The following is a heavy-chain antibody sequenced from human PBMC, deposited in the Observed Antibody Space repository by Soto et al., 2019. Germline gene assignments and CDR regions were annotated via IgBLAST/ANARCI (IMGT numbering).Heavy chain of an antibody. D-gene: IGHD3-22*01. Sequence: QITLKESGPTLVKPTQTLTLTCTFSGFSLSTYGVSVGWIRQPPGKALEWLALIYWDNDKYYSPSLKSRLTITKDTSENQVVLTMTNMDPVDTATYSCAHSLASPYYYQCRGSRFDYCGQGTLVTVSS. CDR1: GFSLSTYGVS. J-gene: IGHJ4*02. CDR3: AHSLASPYYYQCRGSRFDY. V-gene: IGHV2-5*02. CDR2: IYWDNDK.